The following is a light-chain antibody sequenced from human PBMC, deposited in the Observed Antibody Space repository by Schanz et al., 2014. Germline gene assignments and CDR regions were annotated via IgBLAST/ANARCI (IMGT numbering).Light chain of an antibody. J-gene: IGKJ1*01. V-gene: IGKV3-15*01. CDR3: QQYNNWPRT. CDR2: GAS. CDR1: QNINNY. Sequence: EIVLTQSPATLSLSPGERATLSCRASQNINNYLAWYQQRPGQAPRLLIYGASTRATGIPARFRGSGSGTDFTLTISSLHSEDFAVYYCQQYNNWPRTFGQGTKVEIK.